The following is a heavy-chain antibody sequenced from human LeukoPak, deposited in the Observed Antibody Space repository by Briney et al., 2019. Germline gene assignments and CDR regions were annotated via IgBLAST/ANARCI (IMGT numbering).Heavy chain of an antibody. CDR1: GFTFDDYA. J-gene: IGHJ4*02. Sequence: GGSLRLSCAASGFTFDDYAMHWVRQAPGKGLEWVSGISWNSGSIGYADSVKGRFTISRDNAKNTLYLQMNSLRAEDTAVYYCAREDGLPWGQGTLVTVSS. D-gene: IGHD4-17*01. CDR3: AREDGLP. V-gene: IGHV3-9*01. CDR2: ISWNSGSI.